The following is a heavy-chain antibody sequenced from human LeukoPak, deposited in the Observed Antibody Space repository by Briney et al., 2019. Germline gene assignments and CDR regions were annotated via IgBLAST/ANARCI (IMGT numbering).Heavy chain of an antibody. J-gene: IGHJ6*02. CDR3: ARERRVVGANYYYYGMDV. Sequence: SVKVSCKASGGTFISYAISWVRQAPGQGLEWMGGIIPIFGTANYAQKFQGRVTITADESTSTAYMELSSLRSEDTAVYYCARERRVVGANYYYYGMDVWGQGTTVTVSS. CDR1: GGTFISYA. CDR2: IIPIFGTA. D-gene: IGHD1-26*01. V-gene: IGHV1-69*13.